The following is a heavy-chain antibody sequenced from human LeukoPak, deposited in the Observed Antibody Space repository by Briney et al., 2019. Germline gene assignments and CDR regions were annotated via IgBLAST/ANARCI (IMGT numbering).Heavy chain of an antibody. D-gene: IGHD3-22*01. CDR3: TRLRCYYDSSGYCP. V-gene: IGHV3-73*01. CDR1: GFTFSGSA. J-gene: IGHJ5*02. Sequence: GGPLRLSCAASGFTFSGSAMLWVRPASGRGLEWVGCIRRKANSYATAYPASVKGRFTISRDDSKNTAYLQMNSLKTEDTAVYYCTRLRCYYDSSGYCPWGQGTLVTVSS. CDR2: IRRKANSYAT.